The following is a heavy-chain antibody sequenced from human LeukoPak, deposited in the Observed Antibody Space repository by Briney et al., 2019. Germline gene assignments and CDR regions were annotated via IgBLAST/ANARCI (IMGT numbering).Heavy chain of an antibody. CDR2: IYCSGST. J-gene: IGHJ4*02. Sequence: PSETLSLTCTVSGGSISSSSYYWGWIRHPPGKGLEWIGSIYCSGSTYYNPSLKSRVTISVDTSKNQFSLKLSSVTAADTAVYYCARLGYSYGLFDYWGQGTLVAVSS. V-gene: IGHV4-39*01. D-gene: IGHD5-18*01. CDR1: GGSISSSSYY. CDR3: ARLGYSYGLFDY.